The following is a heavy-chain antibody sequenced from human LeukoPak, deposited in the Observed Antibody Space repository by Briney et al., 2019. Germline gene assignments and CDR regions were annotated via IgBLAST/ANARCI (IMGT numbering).Heavy chain of an antibody. CDR3: ARFDTITGTTDS. D-gene: IGHD1-7*01. Sequence: ASVKVSCKASGYTFTAYYMYWVRQAPGQGLEWMGRINPNSGGTNYAQNFQGRVTITRDTSISTAYMELSRLRSDDTAVYYCARFDTITGTTDSWGQGTLVTVSS. CDR2: INPNSGGT. V-gene: IGHV1-2*06. J-gene: IGHJ4*02. CDR1: GYTFTAYY.